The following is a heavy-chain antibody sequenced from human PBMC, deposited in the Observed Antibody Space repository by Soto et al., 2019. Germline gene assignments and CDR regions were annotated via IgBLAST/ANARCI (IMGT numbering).Heavy chain of an antibody. CDR2: ISYDGSNK. CDR1: GFTFSNYG. Sequence: GWSLRLSCAASGFTFSNYGMHWVRQAPGKGLEWVAVISYDGSNKYYADSVKGRFTISRDNSKNTLYLQMNSLRAEDTAVYYCAESSTTSGWYYYYGMDVWGQGTTVTVSS. J-gene: IGHJ6*02. D-gene: IGHD6-19*01. V-gene: IGHV3-30*18. CDR3: AESSTTSGWYYYYGMDV.